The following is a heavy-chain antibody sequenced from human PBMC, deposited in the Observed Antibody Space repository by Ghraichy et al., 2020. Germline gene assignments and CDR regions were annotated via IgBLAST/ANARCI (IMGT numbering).Heavy chain of an antibody. CDR3: ARIESPTTGRLSYYVMDV. J-gene: IGHJ6*02. V-gene: IGHV2-70*11. CDR2: IDWDDDK. Sequence: SGPTLVKPTQTLTLTCTFSEFSLSTTGMCVAWVRQPPGKALEWLARIDWDDDKYYSPSLKTRLTISKDTSKNQVLLTMTDMDPVDTATYYCARIESPTTGRLSYYVMDVWGQGTTVTVSS. CDR1: EFSLSTTGMC. D-gene: IGHD4-17*01.